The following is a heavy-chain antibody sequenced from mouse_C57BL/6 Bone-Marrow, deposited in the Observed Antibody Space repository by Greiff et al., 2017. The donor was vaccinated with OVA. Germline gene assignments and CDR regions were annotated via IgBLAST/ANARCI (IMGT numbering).Heavy chain of an antibody. CDR1: GFTFSSYG. CDR2: ISSGGSYT. Sequence: EVKVVESGGDLVKPGGSLKLSCAASGFTFSSYGMSWVRQTPDKRLEWVATISSGGSYTYYPDSVKGRFTISRDNAKNTLYLQMSSLKSEDTAMYYCARHYYDYLDYWGQGTTLTVSS. V-gene: IGHV5-6*01. CDR3: ARHYYDYLDY. D-gene: IGHD2-4*01. J-gene: IGHJ2*01.